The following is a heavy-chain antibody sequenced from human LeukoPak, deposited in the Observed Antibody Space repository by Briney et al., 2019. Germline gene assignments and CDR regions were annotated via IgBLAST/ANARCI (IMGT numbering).Heavy chain of an antibody. V-gene: IGHV3-23*01. CDR3: AKDSEKWELLTGYWYFDL. CDR1: GFSFSSYA. J-gene: IGHJ2*01. Sequence: GGSLRLSCAASGFSFSSYALSWVRQAPGKGLEWVSAISDSGGSTYYADSVKGRFTISSDNSNNTLYLQMNSLRAEDTAVYYCAKDSEKWELLTGYWYFDLWGRGTLVTVSS. D-gene: IGHD1-26*01. CDR2: ISDSGGST.